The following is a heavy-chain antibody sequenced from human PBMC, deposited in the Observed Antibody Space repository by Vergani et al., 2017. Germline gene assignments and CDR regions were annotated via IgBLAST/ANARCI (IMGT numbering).Heavy chain of an antibody. CDR1: GGSISSYY. Sequence: QVQLQESGPGLVKPSETLSLTFTVSGGSISSYYWSWIRQPPGKGLEWIGYIYYSGSTNYNPSLKSRVTISVDTSKNQFSLKLSSVTAADTAVYYCARTLHLQAAAGILDYWGQGTLVTVSS. CDR3: ARTLHLQAAAGILDY. V-gene: IGHV4-59*01. CDR2: IYYSGST. D-gene: IGHD6-13*01. J-gene: IGHJ4*02.